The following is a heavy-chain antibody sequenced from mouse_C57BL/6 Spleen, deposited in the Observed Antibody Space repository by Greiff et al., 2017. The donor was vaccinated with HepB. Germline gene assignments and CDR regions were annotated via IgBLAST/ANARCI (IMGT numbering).Heavy chain of an antibody. Sequence: VQLQQPGTELVKPGASVKLSCKASGYTFTSYWMHWVKQRPGQGLEWIGNINPSNGGTNYNEKFKSKATLTVDKSSSTAYMQLSSLTSEDSAVYYCARERGSLYYAMDYWGQGTSVTVSS. J-gene: IGHJ4*01. CDR3: ARERGSLYYAMDY. CDR1: GYTFTSYW. D-gene: IGHD1-1*02. V-gene: IGHV1-53*01. CDR2: INPSNGGT.